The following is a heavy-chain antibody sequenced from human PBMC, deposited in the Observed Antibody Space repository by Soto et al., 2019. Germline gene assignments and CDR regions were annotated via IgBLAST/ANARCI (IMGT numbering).Heavy chain of an antibody. J-gene: IGHJ4*02. CDR3: AHLYWAASGTSYYFDY. Sequence: QITLKESGPTLVKPTQTLTLTCTFSGFSFTTDGMGVGWIRQPPGKALEWLALIYWDDDKRYSPSLKSRLTITKDASRNQVVLTLTNMDPADTATYSCAHLYWAASGTSYYFDYWGQGTLVTVSS. CDR1: GFSFTTDGMG. CDR2: IYWDDDK. D-gene: IGHD6-13*01. V-gene: IGHV2-5*02.